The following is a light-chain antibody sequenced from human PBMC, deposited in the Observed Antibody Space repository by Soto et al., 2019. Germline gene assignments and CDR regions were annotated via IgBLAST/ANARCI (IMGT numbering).Light chain of an antibody. V-gene: IGKV1-5*01. J-gene: IGKJ1*01. CDR3: QRYNSYSPRT. Sequence: DVQLTQAPSTLSASVGDRVTITCRASQSIGNWLAWYQQKPGKAPNLLIYDASTLENGVPSRFSGSASGTDFTLTISSLQPYDFATYYCQRYNSYSPRTFGQGTKVDIK. CDR2: DAS. CDR1: QSIGNW.